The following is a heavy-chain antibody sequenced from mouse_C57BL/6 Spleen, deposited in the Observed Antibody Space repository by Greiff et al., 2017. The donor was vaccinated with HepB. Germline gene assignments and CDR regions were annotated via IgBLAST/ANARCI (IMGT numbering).Heavy chain of an antibody. CDR2: ISSGSSTI. J-gene: IGHJ4*01. CDR3: AKVYYDYDGGDYAMDY. CDR1: GFTFSDYG. D-gene: IGHD2-4*01. V-gene: IGHV5-17*01. Sequence: EVMLVESGGGLVKPGGSLKLSCAASGFTFSDYGMHWVRQAPEKGLEWVAYISSGSSTIYYADTVKGRFTISRDNAKNTLFLQMTSLRSEDTAMYYCAKVYYDYDGGDYAMDYWGQGTSVTVSS.